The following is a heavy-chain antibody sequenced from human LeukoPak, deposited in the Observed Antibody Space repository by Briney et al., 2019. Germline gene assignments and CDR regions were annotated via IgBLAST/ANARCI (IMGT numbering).Heavy chain of an antibody. CDR2: IKQDGSEK. CDR1: GFTFSSYW. Sequence: GGSLRLSCAASGFTFSSYWMTWVRQGPGKGLEWVANIKQDGSEKRYVDSVKGRFTISRDNAKTSLYLQMNSLRAEDTAVYYCARHPDHWFDPWGQGPLVTVSS. V-gene: IGHV3-7*01. J-gene: IGHJ5*02. CDR3: ARHPDHWFDP.